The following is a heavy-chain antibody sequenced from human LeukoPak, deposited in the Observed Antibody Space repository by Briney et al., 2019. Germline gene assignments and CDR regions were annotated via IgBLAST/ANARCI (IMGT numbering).Heavy chain of an antibody. J-gene: IGHJ4*02. V-gene: IGHV3-21*01. CDR3: ARAAGYRSFLAY. CDR1: VFTYSSYS. Sequence: PGGCLRLSCAASVFTYSSYSMNWVRQARGKGLEDVSSISSSSSYIYYADLVKGRFTISRENDRSLLYLQMNSMRAEDTAVYYCARAAGYRSFLAYWEQGMLVIVSS. CDR2: ISSSSSYI. D-gene: IGHD6-13*01.